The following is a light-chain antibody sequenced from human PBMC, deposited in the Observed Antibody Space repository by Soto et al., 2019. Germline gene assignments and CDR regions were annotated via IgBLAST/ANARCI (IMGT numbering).Light chain of an antibody. CDR2: AAS. Sequence: ELVWTQSPATLSLSPGERATLSCRASQSVSSYLAWYQQKPGQAPRLLIYAASTRATGIPDRFSGSGAGTEFTLTITSLQSEDFAVYYCQQYHNWPRTVGQGTKVEIK. V-gene: IGKV3D-15*01. CDR1: QSVSSY. J-gene: IGKJ1*01. CDR3: QQYHNWPRT.